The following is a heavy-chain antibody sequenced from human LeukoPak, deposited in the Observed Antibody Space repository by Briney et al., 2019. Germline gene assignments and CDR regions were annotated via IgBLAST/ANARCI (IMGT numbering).Heavy chain of an antibody. J-gene: IGHJ6*02. CDR3: ASGYYDFWSGYSLGYYYYYYGMDV. CDR2: ISAYNGNT. CDR1: GYTFTSYG. V-gene: IGHV1-18*01. Sequence: ASVKVSCTASGYTFTSYGISWVRQAPGQGLEWMGWISAYNGNTNYAQKLQGRVTMTTGTSTSTAYMELRSLRSDDTAVYYCASGYYDFWSGYSLGYYYYYYGMDVWGQGTTVTVSS. D-gene: IGHD3-3*01.